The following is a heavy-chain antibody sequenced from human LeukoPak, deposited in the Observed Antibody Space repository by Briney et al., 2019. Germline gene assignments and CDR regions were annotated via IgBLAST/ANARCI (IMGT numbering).Heavy chain of an antibody. Sequence: GGSLRLSCAASGFTFSSYGMHWVRQAPGKGLEWVAVISYDGSNKYYADSVKGRFTISRDNAKNSLYLQMNSLRAEDTAVYYCARAGATYVSWGQGTLVTVSS. J-gene: IGHJ4*02. V-gene: IGHV3-30*03. D-gene: IGHD1-26*01. CDR2: ISYDGSNK. CDR3: ARAGATYVS. CDR1: GFTFSSYG.